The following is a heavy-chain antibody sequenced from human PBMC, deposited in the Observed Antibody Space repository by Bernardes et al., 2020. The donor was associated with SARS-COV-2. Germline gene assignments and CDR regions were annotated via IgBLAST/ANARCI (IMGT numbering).Heavy chain of an antibody. V-gene: IGHV1-2*04. J-gene: IGHJ6*02. CDR1: GYTFTGYY. Sequence: ASVKVSCKASGYTFTGYYMHWVRQAPGQGLEWMGWINPNSGGTNYAQKFQGWVTMTRDTSISTAYMELSRLRSDDTAVYYCARGNSGYNSRYYYGMDVWGQGTTVTVSS. CDR2: INPNSGGT. D-gene: IGHD5-12*01. CDR3: ARGNSGYNSRYYYGMDV.